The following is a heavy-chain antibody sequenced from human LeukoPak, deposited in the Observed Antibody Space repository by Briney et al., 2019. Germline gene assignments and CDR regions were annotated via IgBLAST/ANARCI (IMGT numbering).Heavy chain of an antibody. D-gene: IGHD4-17*01. Sequence: PSETLSLTCTVSGGSISSYYWSWIRQPPGKGLEWIGEINHSGSTNYNPSLKSRVTISVDTSKNQFSLKLSSVTAEDTAVYYCARMAPGYGDPLDYWGQGTLVTVSS. CDR3: ARMAPGYGDPLDY. J-gene: IGHJ4*02. V-gene: IGHV4-34*01. CDR2: INHSGST. CDR1: GGSISSYY.